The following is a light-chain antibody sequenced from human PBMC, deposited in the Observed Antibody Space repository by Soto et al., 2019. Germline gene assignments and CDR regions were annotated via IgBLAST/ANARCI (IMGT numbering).Light chain of an antibody. J-gene: IGKJ1*01. V-gene: IGKV3-20*01. CDR1: ESVTIDY. CDR2: GAS. Sequence: EIVLTQSPGTLSLSPGERATLSCGASESVTIDYLAWYQQKPGQAPRLLIFGASTRATGIPDRFSGSGSGTDFTLTISRLEPEDFAVYYCQHYYTSYTTFGQGTKVDIK. CDR3: QHYYTSYTT.